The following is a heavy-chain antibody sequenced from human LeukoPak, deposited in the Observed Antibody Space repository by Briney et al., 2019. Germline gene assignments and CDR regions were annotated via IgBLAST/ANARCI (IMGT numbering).Heavy chain of an antibody. CDR3: ASRGYSYGYFDY. D-gene: IGHD5-18*01. CDR2: INPNSGGT. J-gene: IGHJ4*02. V-gene: IGHV1-2*02. CDR1: GYTFTGYY. Sequence: ASVKVSCKASGYTFTGYYMHWVRQAPGQGLEWMGWINPNSGGTNYQGRVTMTRDTSISTAYMELSRPRSDDTAVYYCASRGYSYGYFDYWGQGTLVTVSS.